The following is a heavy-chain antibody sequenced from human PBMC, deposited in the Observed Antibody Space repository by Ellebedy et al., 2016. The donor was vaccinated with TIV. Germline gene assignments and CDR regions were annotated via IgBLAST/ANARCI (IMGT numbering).Heavy chain of an antibody. Sequence: AASVQVSCKSSGYTFTAYYMHWARQSPPQGLEWMGWINPNSGGINYAQKFQGRVTMTRDTSISTAYMEQSRLRSDDTAVYYCARHGEQQLVSWFDPWGQGTLVTVSS. CDR3: ARHGEQQLVSWFDP. CDR2: INPNSGGI. D-gene: IGHD6-13*01. J-gene: IGHJ5*02. V-gene: IGHV1-2*02. CDR1: GYTFTAYY.